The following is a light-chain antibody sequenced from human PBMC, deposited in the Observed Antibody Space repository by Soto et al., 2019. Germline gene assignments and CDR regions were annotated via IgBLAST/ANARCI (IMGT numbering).Light chain of an antibody. Sequence: EILLTQSPATLSAFPGDRVTLSCRASQALNTRLAWYQHKPGQAPRLLIYLSSNRAAGVPARFSAWGSETDFTLTISDVEPEDFAVYYCHQRQSWPRTSGQGTKVEIK. J-gene: IGKJ1*01. CDR2: LSS. CDR3: HQRQSWPRT. CDR1: QALNTR. V-gene: IGKV3-11*01.